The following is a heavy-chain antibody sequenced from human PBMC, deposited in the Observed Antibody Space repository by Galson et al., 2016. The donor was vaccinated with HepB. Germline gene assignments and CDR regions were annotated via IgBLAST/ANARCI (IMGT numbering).Heavy chain of an antibody. CDR2: ISGSGAST. D-gene: IGHD2-2*02. Sequence: SLRLSCAASGFTFNKYPMFWVRQAPGKGLEWVSVISGSGASTYYADSVKGRFTISRDNSKNTLYLQVNSLRVEDTAIYYCARGRTTSCNSAFDIWGQGTMVTVSS. V-gene: IGHV3-23*01. J-gene: IGHJ3*02. CDR1: GFTFNKYP. CDR3: ARGRTTSCNSAFDI.